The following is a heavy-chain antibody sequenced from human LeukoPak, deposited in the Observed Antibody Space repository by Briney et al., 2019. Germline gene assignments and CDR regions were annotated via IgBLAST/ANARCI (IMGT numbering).Heavy chain of an antibody. CDR2: IKQDGSKK. V-gene: IGHV3-7*01. Sequence: GGSLRLSCVASGFPFSSYWMTWVRQAPGKGLEWVANIKQDGSKKSYVDSVKGRFTISRDNAKNTLYLQMNSLRAEDTAVYYCARDAVDTANAVWGQGTTVTVSS. CDR1: GFPFSSYW. D-gene: IGHD5-18*01. CDR3: ARDAVDTANAV. J-gene: IGHJ6*02.